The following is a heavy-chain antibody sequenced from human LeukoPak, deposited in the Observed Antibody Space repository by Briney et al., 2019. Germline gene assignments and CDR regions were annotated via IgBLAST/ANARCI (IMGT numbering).Heavy chain of an antibody. V-gene: IGHV4-39*07. CDR3: AREGGLQHHFDY. J-gene: IGHJ4*02. D-gene: IGHD4-11*01. Sequence: PSETLSLTCTVSGGSISSSSYYWGWIRQPPGKGLEWIGSIYYSGSTYYNPSLKSRVTISVDTYKNQFSLKLSSVTAADTAVYYCAREGGLQHHFDYWGQGTLVTVSS. CDR1: GGSISSSSYY. CDR2: IYYSGST.